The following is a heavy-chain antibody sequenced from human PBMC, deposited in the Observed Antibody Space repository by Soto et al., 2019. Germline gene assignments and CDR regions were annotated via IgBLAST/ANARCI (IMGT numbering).Heavy chain of an antibody. CDR2: IYYSRTT. CDR3: ARDDYGGNSGAFDI. V-gene: IGHV4-31*03. CDR1: GGSISTGGSY. J-gene: IGHJ3*02. Sequence: SETLSLTCTVSGGSISTGGSYWSWIRQHPGKGLEWIGHIYYSRTTSYNPSLKSRVAISINTSNNQFSLKLSSVTAADTAVYYCARDDYGGNSGAFDIWGQGTMVTVSS. D-gene: IGHD4-17*01.